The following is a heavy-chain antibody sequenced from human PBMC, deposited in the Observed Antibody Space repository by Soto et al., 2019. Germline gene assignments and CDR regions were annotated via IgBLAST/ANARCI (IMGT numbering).Heavy chain of an antibody. V-gene: IGHV3-30-3*01. Sequence: QVQLVESGGGVGQPGRSLRLSCAASGFTFSSYAMHWVRQAPGKGLEWVAVISYDGSNKYYADSVKGRFTISRDNSKNTLYLQMNSLRAEDTAVYDCARGEGSIMGRGVDIWGQGTMVTVSS. J-gene: IGHJ3*02. CDR3: ARGEGSIMGRGVDI. CDR2: ISYDGSNK. CDR1: GFTFSSYA. D-gene: IGHD3-10*01.